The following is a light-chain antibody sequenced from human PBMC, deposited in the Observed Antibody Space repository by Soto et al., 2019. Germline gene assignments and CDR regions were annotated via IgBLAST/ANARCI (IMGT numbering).Light chain of an antibody. CDR3: SSYTSSSTLV. J-gene: IGLJ2*01. V-gene: IGLV2-14*01. CDR2: DVT. Sequence: QSVLTQPASVARSPGHSITISFTETSSYVGRYTHASWSQQQPGKAPKLMIYDVTNLPSEVSNSSSGSKSGNTASLTISGLQGEDEGDYYCSSYTSSSTLVFGGGSKVTDL. CDR1: SSYVGRYTH.